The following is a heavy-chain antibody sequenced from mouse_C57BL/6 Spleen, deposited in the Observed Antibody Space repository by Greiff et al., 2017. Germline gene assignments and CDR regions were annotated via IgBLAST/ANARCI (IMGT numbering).Heavy chain of an antibody. CDR2: INPTDGTT. CDR1: GYSFTDYN. V-gene: IGHV1-39*01. D-gene: IGHD2-10*02. Sequence: VQLQQPGPELVKPGASVKISCKASGYSFTDYNMHWVKQSHGQSLEWIGVINPTDGTTSYNQKFKGKATLTVDQSSGSAYMQLNSLTSDASAVXYCANRGYDYAMDYWGQGTSVTVSS. CDR3: ANRGYDYAMDY. J-gene: IGHJ4*01.